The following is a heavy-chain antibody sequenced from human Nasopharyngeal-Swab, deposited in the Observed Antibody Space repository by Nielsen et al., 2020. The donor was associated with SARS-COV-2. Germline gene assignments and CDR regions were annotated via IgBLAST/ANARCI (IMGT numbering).Heavy chain of an antibody. V-gene: IGHV1-69*10. J-gene: IGHJ6*02. Sequence: SVKVSCKASGGAFSSYVVSWVRQAPGQGVEWRGGIIPILGIANYAQKFQGRVTITADKSTSTAYMELSSLRSEDTAVYCCAREFGIVVVPAATGGMDVWGQGTTVTVSS. CDR1: GGAFSSYV. CDR3: AREFGIVVVPAATGGMDV. CDR2: IIPILGIA. D-gene: IGHD2-2*01.